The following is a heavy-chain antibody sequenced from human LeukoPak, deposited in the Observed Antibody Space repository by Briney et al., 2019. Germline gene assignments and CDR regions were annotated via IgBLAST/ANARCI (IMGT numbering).Heavy chain of an antibody. V-gene: IGHV1-2*02. J-gene: IGHJ5*02. CDR1: GYTFTGYY. CDR3: ARVVSIAVAGRFDP. Sequence: ASVKVSCKASGYTFTGYYMHWVRQAPGQGLGWMGWINPNSGGTNYAQKFQGRVTMTRDTSISTAYMELSRLRSDDTAVYYCARVVSIAVAGRFDPWGQGTLVTVSS. D-gene: IGHD6-19*01. CDR2: INPNSGGT.